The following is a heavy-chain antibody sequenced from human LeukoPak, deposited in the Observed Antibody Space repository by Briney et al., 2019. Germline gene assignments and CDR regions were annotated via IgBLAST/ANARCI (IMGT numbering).Heavy chain of an antibody. J-gene: IGHJ5*02. Sequence: ASVKVSCKASGDTFTNYGISWVRQAPGQGLECIGWISIYNGNTGYAQKLRGRVTMTTDTSTSTAYMELRSLRSDDTAVYYCARITYDFWSGYYMPDDPWGQGTLVTVSS. V-gene: IGHV1-18*01. CDR2: ISIYNGNT. CDR1: GDTFTNYG. CDR3: ARITYDFWSGYYMPDDP. D-gene: IGHD3-3*01.